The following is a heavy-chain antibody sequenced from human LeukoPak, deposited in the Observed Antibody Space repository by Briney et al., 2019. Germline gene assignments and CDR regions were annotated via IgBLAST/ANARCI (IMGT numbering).Heavy chain of an antibody. D-gene: IGHD3-10*01. CDR2: SFYSGST. CDR3: ARAPLWFGIPFDP. J-gene: IGHJ5*02. Sequence: SETLSLTCTVSGGSISTSNYYWGWIRQPPGKGLEWIGKSFYSGSTYYGPSLKSRLTISLDTSRNQFSLKLNSVTAADTAVYYCARAPLWFGIPFDPWGQGTLVTVSS. V-gene: IGHV4-39*07. CDR1: GGSISTSNYY.